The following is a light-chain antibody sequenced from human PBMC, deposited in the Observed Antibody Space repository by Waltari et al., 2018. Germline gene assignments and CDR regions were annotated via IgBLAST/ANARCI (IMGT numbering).Light chain of an antibody. V-gene: IGKV3-15*01. CDR3: QQYKEWPLT. J-gene: IGKJ4*01. Sequence: EIVLTQSPATLSVSPGERVTLACRASRTVSTRLACYQKKSGQAPKVLIFDSSTRATGIPATFTGSGSGTEFTLTISSLQSEDFAVDYCQQYKEWPLTFGGGTKVEIK. CDR2: DSS. CDR1: RTVSTR.